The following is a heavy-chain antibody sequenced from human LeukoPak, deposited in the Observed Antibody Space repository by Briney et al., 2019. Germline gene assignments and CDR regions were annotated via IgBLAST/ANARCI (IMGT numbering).Heavy chain of an antibody. D-gene: IGHD3-3*01. Sequence: GGSLRLSCVVSGFTFSSYAMNWVRQAPGKGLEWVSAISGSGVTTYYADSVKGRFTFSRDNSKNTLYLQMNSLRAEDTAVYYCASWAGNTQSDSWSGPFDYWGQGTLVTVSS. CDR1: GFTFSSYA. CDR3: ASWAGNTQSDSWSGPFDY. CDR2: ISGSGVTT. V-gene: IGHV3-23*01. J-gene: IGHJ4*02.